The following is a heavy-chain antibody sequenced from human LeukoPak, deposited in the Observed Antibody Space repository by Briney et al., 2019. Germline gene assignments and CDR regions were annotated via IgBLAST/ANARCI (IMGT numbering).Heavy chain of an antibody. CDR2: ISASGGST. D-gene: IGHD6-19*01. J-gene: IGHJ4*02. CDR3: ARGAMVGAVAGS. CDR1: GFTFSSYD. V-gene: IGHV3-23*01. Sequence: GGSLRLSCAASGFTFSSYDMNWVRQAPGKGLEWVSRISASGGSTYYADSVKGRFTISRDNSKNTLYLQMNSLRAEDTAVYYCARGAMVGAVAGSWGQGTLVTVSS.